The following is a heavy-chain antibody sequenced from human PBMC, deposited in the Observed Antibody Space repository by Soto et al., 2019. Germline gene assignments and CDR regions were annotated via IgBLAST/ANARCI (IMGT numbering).Heavy chain of an antibody. CDR1: GFTFDDYT. CDR2: ISWDGTST. CDR3: AKDKFEQ. V-gene: IGHV3-43*01. D-gene: IGHD3-9*01. J-gene: IGHJ4*02. Sequence: GGSLRLSCAASGFTFDDYTMHWVRQFPGKGLEWVSLISWDGTSTYYADSVKGRFTISRDNTRNSLYLQMSSLRTEDTALYYFAKDKFEQWCQGT.